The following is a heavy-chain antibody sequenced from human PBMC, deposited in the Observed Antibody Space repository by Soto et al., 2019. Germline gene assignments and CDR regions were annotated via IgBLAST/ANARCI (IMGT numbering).Heavy chain of an antibody. D-gene: IGHD3-3*02. CDR3: AKDFPHLR. J-gene: IGHJ4*02. CDR2: ISYDGSSK. V-gene: IGHV3-30*18. CDR1: GFTFSSYG. Sequence: PGGSLRLSCAASGFTFSSYGMHWVRQAPGKGLEWVAVISYDGSSKYYADSVKGRFTISRDNSKNTLYLQMNSLRAEDTAVYYCAKDFPHLRWGQGTLVTVSS.